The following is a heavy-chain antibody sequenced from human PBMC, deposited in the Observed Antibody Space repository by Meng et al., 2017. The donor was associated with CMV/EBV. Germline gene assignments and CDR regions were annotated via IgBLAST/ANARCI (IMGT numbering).Heavy chain of an antibody. D-gene: IGHD2-2*01. CDR1: CSSLSY. J-gene: IGHJ4*02. CDR3: ARWGGDVVVVPAAVGEFDS. Sequence: CSSLSYVGCIRKPPGAGLECIGGVCYSGSSYYNQSLTIRVTISVHPTKNQFSLKLSSVAAADTAVYYCARWGGDVVVVPAAVGEFDSWGPGTLVTVSS. CDR2: VCYSGSS. V-gene: IGHV4-39*01.